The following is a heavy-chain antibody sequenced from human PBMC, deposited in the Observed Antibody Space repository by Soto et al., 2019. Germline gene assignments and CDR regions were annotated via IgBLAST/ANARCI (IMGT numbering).Heavy chain of an antibody. D-gene: IGHD3-10*01. V-gene: IGHV1-24*01. CDR1: GYTLTELS. CDR3: AFTLREVRGVMGFDY. J-gene: IGHJ4*02. CDR2: FDPEDGET. Sequence: ASVKVSCKVSGYTLTELSMHWVRQAPGKGLEWMGGFDPEDGETIYAQKFQGRVTMTEDTSTDTAYMELSSLRSEDTAVYYCAFTLREVRGVMGFDYWGQGTLVTVSS.